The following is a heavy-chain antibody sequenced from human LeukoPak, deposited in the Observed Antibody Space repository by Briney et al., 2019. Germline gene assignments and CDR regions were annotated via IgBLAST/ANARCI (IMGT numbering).Heavy chain of an antibody. CDR1: GGSISSGGYY. J-gene: IGHJ4*02. D-gene: IGHD6-13*01. CDR3: ARETGGIAAAGLFDY. V-gene: IGHV4-31*03. Sequence: SETLSLTCTVSGGSISSGGYYWSWIRQHPGKGLEWIGYIYYSGSTYYNPSLKSRVTISVDTSKNQFSLKLSSVTAADTAVYYCARETGGIAAAGLFDYWGQGTLVTVSS. CDR2: IYYSGST.